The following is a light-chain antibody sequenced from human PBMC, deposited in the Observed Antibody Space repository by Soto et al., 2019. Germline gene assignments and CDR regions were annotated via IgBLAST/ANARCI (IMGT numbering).Light chain of an antibody. CDR2: GAS. CDR3: QQYNNWPPWT. J-gene: IGKJ2*02. Sequence: EIVMTQSTATLSVSPGERATLSCRASQSVSSNLAWYQQKPGQAPRLLIYGASTRATGIPARFSGSGSGTDFTLTNSSLQSEDFAVYYYQQYNNWPPWTFGQGTKLEIK. V-gene: IGKV3-15*01. CDR1: QSVSSN.